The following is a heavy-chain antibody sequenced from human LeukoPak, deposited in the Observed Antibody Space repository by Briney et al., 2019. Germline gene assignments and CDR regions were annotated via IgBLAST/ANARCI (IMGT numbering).Heavy chain of an antibody. CDR2: ISAYNGNT. Sequence: ASVKVSCKASGYTFTGYYMHWVRQAPGQGLEWMGWISAYNGNTNYAQKLQGRVTMTTDTSTSTAYMELRSLRSDDTAVYYCARVRSSGYYSINDYWGQGTLVTVSS. CDR1: GYTFTGYY. CDR3: ARVRSSGYYSINDY. D-gene: IGHD3-22*01. V-gene: IGHV1-18*04. J-gene: IGHJ4*02.